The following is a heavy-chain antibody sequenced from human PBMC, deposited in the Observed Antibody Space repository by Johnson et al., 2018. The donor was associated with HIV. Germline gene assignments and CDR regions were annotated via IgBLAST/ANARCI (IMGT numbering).Heavy chain of an antibody. D-gene: IGHD3-22*01. CDR1: GFTFDDYG. V-gene: IGHV3-9*01. J-gene: IGHJ3*02. CDR3: AKDLGDPMIEVHAFDI. Sequence: LLVESGGGVVQPGRSLRLSCAASGFTFDDYGMSWVRQAPGKGLEWVSGISWNSGSIGYADSVKGRFTISRDNAKNSLYLQMNSLRAEDTALYYCAKDLGDPMIEVHAFDIWGQGTMVTVSS. CDR2: ISWNSGSI.